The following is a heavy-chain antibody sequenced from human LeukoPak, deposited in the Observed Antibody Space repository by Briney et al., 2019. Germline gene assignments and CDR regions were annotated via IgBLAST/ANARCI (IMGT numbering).Heavy chain of an antibody. CDR3: ARLGNDGGYPRLDY. Sequence: PSETLSLTCTVSGYSISSGYYWGWIRQPPGKGLEWIGSIYHSGSTYYNPSLKSRVTISVDTSKNQFSLKLSSVTAADTAVYYCARLGNDGGYPRLDYWGQGTLVTVSS. J-gene: IGHJ4*02. CDR2: IYHSGST. V-gene: IGHV4-38-2*02. CDR1: GYSISSGYY. D-gene: IGHD1-1*01.